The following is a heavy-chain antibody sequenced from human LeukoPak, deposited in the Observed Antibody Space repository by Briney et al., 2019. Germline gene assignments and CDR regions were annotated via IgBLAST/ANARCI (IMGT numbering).Heavy chain of an antibody. D-gene: IGHD1-20*01. V-gene: IGHV3-23*01. Sequence: GGSLRLSCAASRFTFSRYAMAWVRQAPGKGLEWVSAISQTGASTYYADSVKGRFTVSRDNSKNTLYLQMNSLRAEDTAVYYCARDSITGNNSLDFWGRGTLVTVSS. CDR1: RFTFSRYA. CDR3: ARDSITGNNSLDF. J-gene: IGHJ4*02. CDR2: ISQTGAST.